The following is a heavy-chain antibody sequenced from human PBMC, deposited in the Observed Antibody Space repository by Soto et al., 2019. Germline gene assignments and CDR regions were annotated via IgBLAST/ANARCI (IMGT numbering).Heavy chain of an antibody. D-gene: IGHD3-3*01. CDR2: IYYSGST. Sequence: SETLSLTCTVSGGSISSYYWSWIRQPPGKGLEWIGYIYYSGSTNYNPSLKSRVTISVDTSKNQFSLKLSSVTAADTAVYYCARASFFGVVVVWGQWTTVTVSS. V-gene: IGHV4-59*01. CDR3: ARASFFGVVVV. J-gene: IGHJ6*02. CDR1: GGSISSYY.